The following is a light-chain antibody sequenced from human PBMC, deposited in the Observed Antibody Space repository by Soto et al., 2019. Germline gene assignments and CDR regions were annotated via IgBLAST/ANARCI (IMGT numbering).Light chain of an antibody. J-gene: IGKJ1*01. CDR2: GAS. V-gene: IGKV3-20*01. CDR1: QCFSSSY. Sequence: EIALSQDPGSLSLPPGERAPLSCRSSQCFSSSYLAWYKQKPGQAPRPLIYGASSRATGTPDRFSGSGSGTDFTLTISRLEPEEFAVYDCLQYDSSRTFGQGPKV. CDR3: LQYDSSRT.